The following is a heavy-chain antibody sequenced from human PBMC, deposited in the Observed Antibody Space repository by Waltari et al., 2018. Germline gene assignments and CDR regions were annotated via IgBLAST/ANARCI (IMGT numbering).Heavy chain of an antibody. Sequence: QVQLQESGPGLVKPSETLSLTCTVSGGSISSYYWGWIRQPPGKGLEWIGYIYYSGSTNYNPALTIRVTIPVDTSKYQYSRKLSSVTGADMAVYYCARDEGATATTCGFDPWGQGTLVTVSS. CDR1: GGSISSYY. J-gene: IGHJ5*02. CDR3: ARDEGATATTCGFDP. D-gene: IGHD1-26*01. CDR2: IYYSGST. V-gene: IGHV4-59*01.